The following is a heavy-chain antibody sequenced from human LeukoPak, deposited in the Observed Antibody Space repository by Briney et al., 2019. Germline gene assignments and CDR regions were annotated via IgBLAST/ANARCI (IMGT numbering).Heavy chain of an antibody. V-gene: IGHV4-59*01. CDR1: GGSISGYY. D-gene: IGHD6-19*01. J-gene: IGHJ6*03. CDR3: AREDRGSGWPYYMDV. CDR2: IHYSGTT. Sequence: PSETLSLTCTVSGGSISGYYWSWIRQPPGKGLEWLGYIHYSGTTNDNPSLKSRVTISVDTSKNQFSLKLSSVTAADTAVYYCAREDRGSGWPYYMDVWGKGTTVTVSS.